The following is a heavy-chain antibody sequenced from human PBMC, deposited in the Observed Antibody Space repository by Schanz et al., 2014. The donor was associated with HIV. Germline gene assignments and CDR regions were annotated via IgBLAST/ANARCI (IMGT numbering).Heavy chain of an antibody. CDR2: RKEDGSVK. J-gene: IGHJ4*02. V-gene: IGHV3-7*01. D-gene: IGHD3-16*02. CDR3: ARDYRFATDS. CDR1: GFTFRDYW. Sequence: EVQLVESGGGLVQPGGSLRLSCAASGFTFRDYWMTWVPQAPGKGLEWQANRKEDGSVKGEVDSVKGRFTISRDNAKNSLYLQMNSLRVDDTAVYYCARDYRFATDSWGQGTLVTVSS.